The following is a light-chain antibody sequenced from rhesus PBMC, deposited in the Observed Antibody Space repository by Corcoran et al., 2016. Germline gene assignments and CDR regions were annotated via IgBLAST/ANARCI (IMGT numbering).Light chain of an antibody. J-gene: IGLJ1*01. V-gene: IGLV2-32*02. CDR3: SSYAGSNTYYI. CDR2: EVR. CDR1: SSDIGGYNY. Sequence: QAALTQPRSVSGATGQSVNIPCTGTSSDIGGYNYVSWYQQHPGTVPKLVIYEVRKRPSWVSDRFSGSKSGNTASLTISGLQAVDEAYYYCSSYAGSNTYYIFGAGTRLTVL.